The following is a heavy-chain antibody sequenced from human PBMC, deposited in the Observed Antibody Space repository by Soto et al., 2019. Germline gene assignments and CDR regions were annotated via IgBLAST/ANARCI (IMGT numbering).Heavy chain of an antibody. CDR2: ISAYNGNT. J-gene: IGHJ5*02. Sequence: RASVXVSFKASCYTVTSYGISLVRQAPGQGLEWMGWISAYNGNTNYAQKLQGRVTMTTDTSTSTAYMELRSLRSDDTAVYYRAREGRYFDWLLMTSWFDPWGQGTLVTVSS. V-gene: IGHV1-18*01. CDR1: CYTVTSYG. CDR3: AREGRYFDWLLMTSWFDP. D-gene: IGHD3-9*01.